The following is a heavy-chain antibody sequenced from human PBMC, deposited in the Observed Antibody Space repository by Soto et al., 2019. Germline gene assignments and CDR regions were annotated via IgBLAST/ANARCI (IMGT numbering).Heavy chain of an antibody. J-gene: IGHJ6*03. CDR3: ARARRKLRLIHYYYMDV. CDR2: INHSGST. D-gene: IGHD3-3*01. V-gene: IGHV4-34*01. Sequence: QVQLQQWGAGLLKPSETLYLTCAVYGGSFSGYYWSWIRQPPGKGLEWIGEINHSGSTNYNPSLKSRVTISVDTSKNQFSLKLSSVTAADTAVYYCARARRKLRLIHYYYMDVWGKGTTVTVSS. CDR1: GGSFSGYY.